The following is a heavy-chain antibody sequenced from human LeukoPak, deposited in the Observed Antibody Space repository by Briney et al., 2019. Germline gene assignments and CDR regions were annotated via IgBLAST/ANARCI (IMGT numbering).Heavy chain of an antibody. D-gene: IGHD3-10*01. Sequence: GGSLRLSCAASGFTFSDYYMSWIRQAPGKGLEWVSYISSSGSTIYYADSVKGRFTISRDNAKNSLYLQMNSLRAEDTAVYYCARFLYYYGSGSYWIGSFFDYWGQGTLVTVSS. J-gene: IGHJ4*02. CDR2: ISSSGSTI. CDR1: GFTFSDYY. CDR3: ARFLYYYGSGSYWIGSFFDY. V-gene: IGHV3-11*04.